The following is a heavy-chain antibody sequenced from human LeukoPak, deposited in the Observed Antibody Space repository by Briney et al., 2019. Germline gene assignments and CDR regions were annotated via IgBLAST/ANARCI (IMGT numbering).Heavy chain of an antibody. V-gene: IGHV3-53*01. D-gene: IGHD1-14*01. Sequence: PGGSLRLSCAASGFTVITNDMTWVRQAPGKGLEWVSVRYSDGNTKYADSVQGRFTISRDNSKNTLYLEMNSLSPDDTAVYYCARGVEPLAANTLAYWGQGTLATVSS. CDR3: ARGVEPLAANTLAY. J-gene: IGHJ4*02. CDR1: GFTVITND. CDR2: RYSDGNT.